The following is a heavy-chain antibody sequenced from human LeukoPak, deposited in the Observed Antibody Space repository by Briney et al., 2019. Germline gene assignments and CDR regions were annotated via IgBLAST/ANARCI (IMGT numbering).Heavy chain of an antibody. CDR1: GYTFTGYY. CDR3: ARAHSSSWYWFDP. D-gene: IGHD6-13*01. J-gene: IGHJ5*02. V-gene: IGHV1-2*06. Sequence: ASVKVSCKASGYTFTGYYMHWVRQAPGQGPEWMGRINPNSGGTNYAQKFQGRVTMTRDTSISTAYMELSRLRSDDTAVYYCARAHSSSWYWFDPWGQGTLLTVSS. CDR2: INPNSGGT.